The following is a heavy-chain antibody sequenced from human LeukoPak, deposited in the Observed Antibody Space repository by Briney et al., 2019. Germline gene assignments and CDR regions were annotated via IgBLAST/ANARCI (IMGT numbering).Heavy chain of an antibody. CDR2: IIPIFGTA. D-gene: IGHD2-15*01. CDR1: GGTFSSYA. V-gene: IGHV1-69*01. CDR3: ARGYCSGGSCYSGDY. Sequence: SVKVSCKASGGTFSSYAISWVRQAPGQGLEWMGGIIPIFGTANYAQKFQGRVTITADESTSTAYMELGSLRSEDTAVYYCARGYCSGGSCYSGDYWGQGTLVTVSS. J-gene: IGHJ4*02.